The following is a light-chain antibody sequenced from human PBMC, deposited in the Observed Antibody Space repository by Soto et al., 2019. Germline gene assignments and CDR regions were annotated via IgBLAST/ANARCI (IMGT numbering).Light chain of an antibody. V-gene: IGKV1-5*03. J-gene: IGKJ4*02. CDR1: QNIRSW. CDR3: QHYDSSST. Sequence: DIQMTQSPSTLSASVGDRVTITCRASQNIRSWLAWYQQKPGKAPSLLIYKASSLESGVPSRFSGSGSGTEFTLTISSLQPDDSATYYCQHYDSSSTFGGGTKVEI. CDR2: KAS.